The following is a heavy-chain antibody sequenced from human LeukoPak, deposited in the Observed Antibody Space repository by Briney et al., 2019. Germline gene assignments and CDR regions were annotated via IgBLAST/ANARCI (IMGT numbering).Heavy chain of an antibody. CDR1: GGSISSTGYY. D-gene: IGHD6-13*01. V-gene: IGHV4-39*07. CDR2: MDYSGST. J-gene: IGHJ4*02. CDR3: AREKTLPYSSSWYLFDY. Sequence: KSSETLSLTCIVSGGSISSTGYYWGWIRQPPGKGLEWIGSMDYSGSTYYNTSLKSRVTISVDTSKNQFSLKLSSVTAADTAVYYCAREKTLPYSSSWYLFDYWGQGTLVTVSS.